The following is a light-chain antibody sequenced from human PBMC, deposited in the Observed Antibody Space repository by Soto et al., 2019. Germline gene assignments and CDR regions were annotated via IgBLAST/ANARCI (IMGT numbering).Light chain of an antibody. J-gene: IGKJ2*01. CDR3: QQSYSTPRT. V-gene: IGKV3-20*01. CDR1: QSLRSDF. Sequence: EIVLTQSPGTLSLFPGERATLSCRASQSLRSDFVAWYQQKPGQAPRLLIYASSTRATGIPDRFSGSGSGTDFTLTISSLQPEDFATYYCQQSYSTPRTFGQGTKLEIK. CDR2: ASS.